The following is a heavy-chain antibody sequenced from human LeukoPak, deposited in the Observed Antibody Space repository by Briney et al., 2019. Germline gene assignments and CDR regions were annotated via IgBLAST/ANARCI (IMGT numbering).Heavy chain of an antibody. CDR1: GYTFSRHG. CDR2: VSGYNGDT. CDR3: AKDIHPGLDSGASCCFDY. J-gene: IGHJ4*02. V-gene: IGHV1-18*01. D-gene: IGHD3-22*01. Sequence: ASVKVSCKTPGYTFSRHGITWVRQAPGQGPEWMGWVSGYNGDTNYAKSVRGRVTMTTDTSTNTAYMELRSLRSDDTAVYYCAKDIHPGLDSGASCCFDYWGQGTPVTVSS.